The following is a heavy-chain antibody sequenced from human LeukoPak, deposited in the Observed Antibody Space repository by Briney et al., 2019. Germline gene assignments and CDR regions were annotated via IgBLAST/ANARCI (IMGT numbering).Heavy chain of an antibody. CDR2: IYSGGST. CDR3: ARDLAVKRELLTN. Sequence: GGSLRLSCAASGFTVSSNYMSWVRQAPGKGLEWVSVIYSGGSTYYADSVKGRFTISRDNSKNTLYLQMNSLRAEDTAVYYCARDLAVKRELLTNWGQGTLVTVSS. V-gene: IGHV3-53*01. J-gene: IGHJ4*02. D-gene: IGHD1-26*01. CDR1: GFTVSSNY.